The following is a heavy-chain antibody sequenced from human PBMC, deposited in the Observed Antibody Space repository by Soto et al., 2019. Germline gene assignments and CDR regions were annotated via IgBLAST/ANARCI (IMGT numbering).Heavy chain of an antibody. D-gene: IGHD4-17*01. J-gene: IGHJ5*02. Sequence: QVQLVQSGAEVKKPGASVKVSCKASGYTFTGYYMHWVRQAPGQGLEWMGWINPNSGGTNYAQKFQGWVTMTRDTSISTAYMELSRLRSDDTAVYYCARAPYGDYRKGWFDPWGQGTLVTVSS. V-gene: IGHV1-2*04. CDR2: INPNSGGT. CDR3: ARAPYGDYRKGWFDP. CDR1: GYTFTGYY.